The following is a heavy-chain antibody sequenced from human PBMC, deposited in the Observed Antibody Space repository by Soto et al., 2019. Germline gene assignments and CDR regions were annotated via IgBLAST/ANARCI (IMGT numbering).Heavy chain of an antibody. CDR1: GFTFSSYG. CDR3: ANGPEDYYDSSGYFHY. D-gene: IGHD3-22*01. J-gene: IGHJ4*02. V-gene: IGHV3-30*18. Sequence: ESGGGVVQPGRSLRLSCAASGFTFSSYGMHWVRQAPGKGLEWVAVISYDGSNKYYADSVKGRFTISRDNSKNTLYLQMNSLRAEDTAVYYCANGPEDYYDSSGYFHYWGQGTLVTVSS. CDR2: ISYDGSNK.